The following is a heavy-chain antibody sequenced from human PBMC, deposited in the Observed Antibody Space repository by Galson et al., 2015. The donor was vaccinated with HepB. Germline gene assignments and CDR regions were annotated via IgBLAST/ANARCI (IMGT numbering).Heavy chain of an antibody. V-gene: IGHV3-23*01. Sequence: SLRLSCAASGFTFSSYAMSWVRQAPGKGLEWVSAISGSGGSTYYADSVKGRFAISRDNSKNTLYLQMNSLRAEDTAVYYCAKDLNEGFLEWLEFPGAFDIWGQGTMVTVSS. J-gene: IGHJ3*02. CDR3: AKDLNEGFLEWLEFPGAFDI. D-gene: IGHD3-3*01. CDR2: ISGSGGST. CDR1: GFTFSSYA.